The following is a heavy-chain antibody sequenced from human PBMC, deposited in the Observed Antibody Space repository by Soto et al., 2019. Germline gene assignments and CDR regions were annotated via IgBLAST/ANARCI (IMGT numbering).Heavy chain of an antibody. J-gene: IGHJ4*02. V-gene: IGHV1-18*01. CDR1: DIKYKSDG. CDR2: ISAYNGNT. Sequence: ASFKVSYKSPDIKYKSDGFFWVRQAPGQVLEWMGWISAYNGNTNYAQKLQGRVTMTTDTSTSTAYMELRSLRSDDTAVYYCARDSQQLVPTYFDYWGQGTLVTVS. CDR3: ARDSQQLVPTYFDY. D-gene: IGHD6-13*01.